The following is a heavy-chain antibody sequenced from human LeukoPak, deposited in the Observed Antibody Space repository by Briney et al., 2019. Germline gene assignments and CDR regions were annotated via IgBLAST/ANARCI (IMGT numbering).Heavy chain of an antibody. CDR1: GYTLTELS. Sequence: ASVNVSCTVSGYTLTELSIHWVRQAPGKGLEWMGGFDPEDGETVYAQKFQGRVTMTEDTSTDTAYMELSSLRSEDTAMYYRATVWQQHYPFDYWGQGTQVTVSS. CDR3: ATVWQQHYPFDY. CDR2: FDPEDGET. V-gene: IGHV1-24*01. J-gene: IGHJ4*02. D-gene: IGHD6-13*01.